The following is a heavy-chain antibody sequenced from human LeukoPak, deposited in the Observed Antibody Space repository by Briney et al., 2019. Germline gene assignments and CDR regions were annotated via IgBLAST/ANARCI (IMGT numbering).Heavy chain of an antibody. CDR2: IYSGGST. Sequence: GGSLRLSCAASGFTVSSNYMSWVRQAPGKGLEWVSVIYSGGSTYYADSVKGRFTISRDNSKNTLYPQMNSLRAEDTAVYYCARGSYYDSSGYTFDYWGQGTLVTVSS. CDR3: ARGSYYDSSGYTFDY. CDR1: GFTVSSNY. V-gene: IGHV3-53*01. J-gene: IGHJ4*02. D-gene: IGHD3-22*01.